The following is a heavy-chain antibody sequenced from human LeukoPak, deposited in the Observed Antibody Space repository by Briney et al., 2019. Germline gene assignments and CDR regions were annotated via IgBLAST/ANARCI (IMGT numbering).Heavy chain of an antibody. CDR2: IYYSGST. CDR3: ARESITMIVVVITTHNWFDP. V-gene: IGHV4-39*07. CDR1: GGSISSSSYY. J-gene: IGHJ5*02. Sequence: RSSETLSLTCTVSGGSISSSSYYWGWIRQPPGKGLEWIGSIYYSGSTYYNPSLKSRVTISVDTSKNQFSLKLSSVTAADTAVYYCARESITMIVVVITTHNWFDPWGQGTLVTVSS. D-gene: IGHD3-22*01.